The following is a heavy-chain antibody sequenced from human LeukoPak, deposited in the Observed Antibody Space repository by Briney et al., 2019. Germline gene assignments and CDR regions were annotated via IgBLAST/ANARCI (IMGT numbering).Heavy chain of an antibody. CDR1: GGSFSGYY. Sequence: SETLSLTCAVYGGSFSGYYWSWIRQPPGKGLEWIGEINRSGSTNYNPSLKSRVTISVDTSKNQFSLKLTSVTAADTAVYYCARHSTIAAHWFDPWGQGTLVTVSS. CDR2: INRSGST. CDR3: ARHSTIAAHWFDP. J-gene: IGHJ5*02. V-gene: IGHV4-34*01. D-gene: IGHD6-6*01.